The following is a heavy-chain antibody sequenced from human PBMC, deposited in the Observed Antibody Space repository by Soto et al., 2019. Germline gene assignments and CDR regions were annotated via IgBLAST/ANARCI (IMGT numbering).Heavy chain of an antibody. CDR2: ISAGGERT. D-gene: IGHD2-2*01. V-gene: IGHV3-23*01. CDR1: GFTFSTYV. J-gene: IGHJ4*02. CDR3: AKARGGSTSRTTDY. Sequence: EVQLLESGGGLVQPGGSLRLSCTASGFTFSTYVMAWVRQAPGKGLEWVSSISAGGERTYYADSVKGRVTISRDNSKNTLYLQMNGLTVEDTAVFYCAKARGGSTSRTTDYWGRGTLVTVSS.